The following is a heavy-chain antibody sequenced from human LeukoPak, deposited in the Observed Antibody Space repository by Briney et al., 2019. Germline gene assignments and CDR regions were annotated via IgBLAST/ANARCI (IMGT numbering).Heavy chain of an antibody. CDR1: GYTFTSYY. CDR3: ARVPRVGGSGSYEDY. CDR2: INPSGGST. D-gene: IGHD3-10*01. J-gene: IGHJ4*02. V-gene: IGHV1-46*01. Sequence: ASVKVSCKASGYTFTSYYMHWVRQAPGQGLEWMGIINPSGGSTSYAQKFQGRVTMTRDTSTSTVYMELSSLRSEDTAVYYCARVPRVGGSGSYEDYWGQGTLVTVSS.